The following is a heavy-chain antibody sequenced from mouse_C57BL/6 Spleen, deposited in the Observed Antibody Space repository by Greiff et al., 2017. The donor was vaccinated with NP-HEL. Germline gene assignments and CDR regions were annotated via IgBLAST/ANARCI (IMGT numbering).Heavy chain of an antibody. CDR3: ARGRDVAFDY. V-gene: IGHV5-6*01. J-gene: IGHJ2*01. Sequence: EVKVVESGGDLVKPGGSLKLSCAASGFTFSSYGMSWVRQTPDKRLEWVATISSGGSYTYYPDSVKGRFTISRDNAKNTLYLQMSSLKSEDTAMYYCARGRDVAFDYWGQGTTLTVSS. D-gene: IGHD1-1*01. CDR2: ISSGGSYT. CDR1: GFTFSSYG.